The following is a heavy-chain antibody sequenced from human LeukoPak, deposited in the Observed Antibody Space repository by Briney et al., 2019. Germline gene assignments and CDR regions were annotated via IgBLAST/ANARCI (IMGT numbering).Heavy chain of an antibody. CDR1: GFTFSSSA. CDR3: ASQGGLLWFGELSGGMDV. Sequence: GGSLRLSCAASGFTFSSSAMSWVRQAPGKGLEWVAFISYDGSNKYYADSVKGRFTISRDNSKNTLYLQMNSLRAEDTAVYYCASQGGLLWFGELSGGMDVWGQGTTVTVSS. CDR2: ISYDGSNK. J-gene: IGHJ6*02. D-gene: IGHD3-10*01. V-gene: IGHV3-30-3*01.